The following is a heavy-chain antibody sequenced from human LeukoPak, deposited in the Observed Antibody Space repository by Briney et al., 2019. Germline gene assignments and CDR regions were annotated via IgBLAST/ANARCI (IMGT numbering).Heavy chain of an antibody. D-gene: IGHD3-22*01. V-gene: IGHV3-23*01. J-gene: IGHJ5*02. CDR2: ISGSGGST. CDR1: GFTFSSHA. CDR3: AKEIEDSSGYPIFDP. Sequence: GGSLRLSCAASGFTFSSHAMGWVRQAPGKGLEWVSAISGSGGSTYYADSVKGRFTISRDNSKNTLYLQMNSLRAEDTAVYYCAKEIEDSSGYPIFDPWGQGTLVTVSS.